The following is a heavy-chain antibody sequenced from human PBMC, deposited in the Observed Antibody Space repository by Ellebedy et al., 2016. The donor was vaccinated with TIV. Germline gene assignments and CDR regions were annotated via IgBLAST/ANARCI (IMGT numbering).Heavy chain of an antibody. J-gene: IGHJ4*02. CDR3: ARRKVRSGPAFDY. D-gene: IGHD3-10*01. CDR1: GASISSYS. V-gene: IGHV4-59*08. Sequence: MPSETLSLTCTVSGASISSYSWAWIRQPPGMGLDYIGYFSYTGSTNYSPSLNSRVSISVDTSTNQFSLKLTSVTAADTAVYYCARRKVRSGPAFDYWGQGTLVTVSS. CDR2: FSYTGST.